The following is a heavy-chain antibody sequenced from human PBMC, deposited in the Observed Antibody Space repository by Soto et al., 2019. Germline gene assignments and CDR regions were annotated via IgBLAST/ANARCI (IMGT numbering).Heavy chain of an antibody. CDR2: VSYDGSNK. Sequence: QVQLVESGGGVVQPGRSLRLSCAASGFTFSSYGMHWVRQAPVKGLEWVAVVSYDGSNKYYADSVKGRFTISRDNSKNTLYLQMNSLGAEDTAVYYCARIPQIAVAGTRFGYFDLWGRGTLVTVSS. J-gene: IGHJ2*01. CDR3: ARIPQIAVAGTRFGYFDL. D-gene: IGHD6-19*01. CDR1: GFTFSSYG. V-gene: IGHV3-30*03.